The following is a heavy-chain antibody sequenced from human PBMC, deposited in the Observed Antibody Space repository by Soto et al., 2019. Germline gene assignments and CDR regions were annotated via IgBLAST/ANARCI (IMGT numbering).Heavy chain of an antibody. D-gene: IGHD3-3*01. V-gene: IGHV4-59*01. CDR2: IYDSETT. J-gene: IGHJ6*02. CDR3: AATRFTVFGEHVRNYYFYGMDV. CDR1: GGSIRSYY. Sequence: PSETLALTCTVSGGSIRSYYWSWIRQSPGKGLEWIGYIYDSETTNYNPSLKSRATISVDTSKNQLSLNLSSVTAADTAVYYCAATRFTVFGEHVRNYYFYGMDVWGQGTSVPVS.